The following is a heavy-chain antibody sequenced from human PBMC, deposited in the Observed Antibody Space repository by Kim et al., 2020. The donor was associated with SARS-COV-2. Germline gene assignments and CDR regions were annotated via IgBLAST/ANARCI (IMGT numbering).Heavy chain of an antibody. CDR2: IDPSDSYT. Sequence: GESLKISCKGSGYSFTSYWISWVRQMPGKGLEWMGRIDPSDSYTNYSPSFQGHVTISADKSISTAYLQWSSLKASDTAMYYCAREERAALWFGGRYGIDVWGQGTTVTVSS. J-gene: IGHJ6*02. CDR1: GYSFTSYW. V-gene: IGHV5-10-1*01. D-gene: IGHD3-10*01. CDR3: AREERAALWFGGRYGIDV.